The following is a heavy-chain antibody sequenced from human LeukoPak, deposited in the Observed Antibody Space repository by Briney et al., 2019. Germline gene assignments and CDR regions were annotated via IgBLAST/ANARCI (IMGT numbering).Heavy chain of an antibody. V-gene: IGHV5-51*01. J-gene: IGHJ3*02. Sequence: GESLKTSCKGSGYSFTSYWIGWVRQMPGKGLEWMGIIYPGDSDTRYSPSFQGQVTISADKSISTAYLQWSSLKASDTAMYYCASAGSSSDYYYFSAFDIWGQGTMVTVSS. CDR3: ASAGSSSDYYYFSAFDI. CDR1: GYSFTSYW. D-gene: IGHD3-22*01. CDR2: IYPGDSDT.